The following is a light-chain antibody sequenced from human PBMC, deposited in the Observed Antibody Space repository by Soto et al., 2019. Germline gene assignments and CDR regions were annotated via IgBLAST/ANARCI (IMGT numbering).Light chain of an antibody. Sequence: LTQPPSASGSPGQSVTISCTGTSSDVGGYKYVSWYQQHPGKVPKLMIYEVSKRPSGVPDRFSGSKSGNTASLTVSGLQAEDEADYYCSSYAGSNTDYVFGTGTKVTVL. CDR2: EVS. CDR3: SSYAGSNTDYV. CDR1: SSDVGGYKY. J-gene: IGLJ1*01. V-gene: IGLV2-8*01.